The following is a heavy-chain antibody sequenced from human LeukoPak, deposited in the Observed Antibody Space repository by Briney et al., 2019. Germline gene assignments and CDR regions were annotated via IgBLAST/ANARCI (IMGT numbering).Heavy chain of an antibody. D-gene: IGHD6-19*01. J-gene: IGHJ4*02. CDR3: ARVPVAGSFDY. V-gene: IGHV1-2*02. CDR2: INPNSGGT. Sequence: ASVKVSCKASGYTFTGYYMHWVRQAPGQGLEWMGWINPNSGGTNYAQRFQGRVTMTRDTSISTAYMGLSRLRSDDTAVYYCARVPVAGSFDYWGQGTLVTVSS. CDR1: GYTFTGYY.